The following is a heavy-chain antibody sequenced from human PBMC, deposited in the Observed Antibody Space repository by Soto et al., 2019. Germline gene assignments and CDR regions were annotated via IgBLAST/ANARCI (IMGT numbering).Heavy chain of an antibody. J-gene: IGHJ4*02. Sequence: GGSLRLSCAASGFPFSRDAMSWVRQSPGKGLEWVSGISASGTSTYYPDSVKGRFTISRDNSKNTLYLQMNSLRAEDTAVYYCAKDRGMYAMGYWGQGTLVTVS. CDR1: GFPFSRDA. D-gene: IGHD2-15*01. CDR3: AKDRGMYAMGY. V-gene: IGHV3-23*01. CDR2: ISASGTST.